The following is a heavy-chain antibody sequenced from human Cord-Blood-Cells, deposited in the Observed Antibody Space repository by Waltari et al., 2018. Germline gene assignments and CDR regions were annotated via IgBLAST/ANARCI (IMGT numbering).Heavy chain of an antibody. Sequence: EVQLVESGGGLVKPGGSLRLSCAASGFTFSSYSMNWVRQAPGKGLEWVSSIRSSSSYIYYADSVKGRFTISRDNAKNSLYLQMNSLRAEDTAVYYCARANCSGGSCWFDPWGHGTLVTVSS. D-gene: IGHD2-15*01. V-gene: IGHV3-21*01. CDR2: IRSSSSYI. J-gene: IGHJ5*02. CDR1: GFTFSSYS. CDR3: ARANCSGGSCWFDP.